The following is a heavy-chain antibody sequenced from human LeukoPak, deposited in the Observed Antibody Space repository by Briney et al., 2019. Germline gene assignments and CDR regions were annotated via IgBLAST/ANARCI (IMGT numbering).Heavy chain of an antibody. J-gene: IGHJ6*03. Sequence: ASVKASCKASGYTFTSYDINWVRQATGQGLEWMGWMNPNSGNTGYAQKFQGRVTMTRNTSISTAYMELSSLRSEDTAVYYCARGMGARLYYYYMDVWGKGTTVTVSS. CDR3: ARGMGARLYYYYMDV. D-gene: IGHD1-26*01. CDR1: GYTFTSYD. CDR2: MNPNSGNT. V-gene: IGHV1-8*01.